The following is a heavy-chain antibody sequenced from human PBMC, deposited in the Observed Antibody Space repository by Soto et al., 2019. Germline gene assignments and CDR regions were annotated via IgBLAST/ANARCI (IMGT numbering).Heavy chain of an antibody. D-gene: IGHD4-17*01. V-gene: IGHV4-4*02. J-gene: IGHJ4*02. CDR2: IYHSGST. CDR3: ARLTVTTLKAFDY. CDR1: GGSISSSNW. Sequence: SETLSLTCAVSGGSISSSNWWSWVRQPPGKGLEWIGEIYHSGSTNYNPSLKSRVTISVDKYKNQFSLKLSSVTAADTAVYYCARLTVTTLKAFDYWGQGTLVTVSS.